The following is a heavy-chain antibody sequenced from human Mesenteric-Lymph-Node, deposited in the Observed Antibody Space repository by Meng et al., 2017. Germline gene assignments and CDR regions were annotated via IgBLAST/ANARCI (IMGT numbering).Heavy chain of an antibody. Sequence: GESLKISCAASGFTFSSYSMNWVRQAPGKGLEWVSSISSSSSYIYYADSVKGRFTISRDNAKNSLYLQMNSLSAEDTAVYYCARDPAYCGGDCSDYWGQGTLVTVSS. CDR3: ARDPAYCGGDCSDY. D-gene: IGHD2-21*02. CDR2: ISSSSSYI. CDR1: GFTFSSYS. J-gene: IGHJ4*02. V-gene: IGHV3-21*01.